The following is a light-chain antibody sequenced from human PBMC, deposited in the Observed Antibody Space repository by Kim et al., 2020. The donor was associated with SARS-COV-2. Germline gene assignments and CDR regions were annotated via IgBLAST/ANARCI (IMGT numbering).Light chain of an antibody. CDR2: DTN. V-gene: IGLV8-61*01. CDR3: VLYMGSDIWV. Sequence: GTVTLTCGSTSGSVSTGNYPNWYQQTPGQAPRTLIYDTNSRSSGVPDRFSGSILGNKAALTITGAQADDECDYYCVLYMGSDIWVFGGGTQLTV. CDR1: SGSVSTGNY. J-gene: IGLJ3*02.